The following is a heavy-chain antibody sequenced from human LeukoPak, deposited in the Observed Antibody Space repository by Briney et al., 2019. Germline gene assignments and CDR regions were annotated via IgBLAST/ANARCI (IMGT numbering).Heavy chain of an antibody. CDR2: IYYSGST. CDR3: ARVVGAYDAFDI. V-gene: IGHV4-30-4*01. Sequence: SETLSLTCTVSGGSISSGGYYWSWIRQPPGKGLEWIGYIYYSGSTYYNPSLKSRVTISVDTSKNQFSLKLSSVTAADTAVYYCARVVGAYDAFDIWGQGTMVTVSS. CDR1: GGSISSGGYY. D-gene: IGHD1-26*01. J-gene: IGHJ3*02.